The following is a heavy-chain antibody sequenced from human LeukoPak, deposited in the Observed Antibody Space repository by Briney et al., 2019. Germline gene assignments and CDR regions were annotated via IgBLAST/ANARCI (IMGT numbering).Heavy chain of an antibody. Sequence: SETLSLTCTVSGGSISSYYWSWIRQPPGKGLEWIGYIYSSGSTNYNPSLKSRVTISVDTSKNQFSLKLSSVTAADTAVYYCARGPGIDAFDIWGQGTMVTVSS. CDR3: ARGPGIDAFDI. CDR1: GGSISSYY. V-gene: IGHV4-59*01. J-gene: IGHJ3*02. CDR2: IYSSGST. D-gene: IGHD1-14*01.